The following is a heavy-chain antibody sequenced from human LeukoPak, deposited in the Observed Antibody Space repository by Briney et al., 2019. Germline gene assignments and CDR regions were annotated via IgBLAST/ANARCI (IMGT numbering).Heavy chain of an antibody. J-gene: IGHJ4*02. CDR2: IKQDGSEK. CDR3: ARINYDSSGTFDC. CDR1: GFTFSSYW. Sequence: GGSLRLSCAASGFTFSSYWMTWVRRAPGKGPEWVANIKQDGSEKYYVDSVKGRFTISRDNAKNSLFLQMNSLRAEDTAVYYCARINYDSSGTFDCWGQGTLVTVSS. V-gene: IGHV3-7*01. D-gene: IGHD3-22*01.